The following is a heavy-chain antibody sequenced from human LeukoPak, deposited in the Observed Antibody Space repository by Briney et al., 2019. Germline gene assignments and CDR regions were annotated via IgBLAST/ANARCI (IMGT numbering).Heavy chain of an antibody. CDR3: TRAFGRSSYYFDF. CDR2: IKQDGSEK. CDR1: GFTFSSYG. Sequence: GGSLRLSCAASGFTFSSYGMHWVGQAPGKGLEWVANIKQDGSEKYYVDSVRGRVTISRDNAENSLFLQMNRLRVEDTAVYYCTRAFGRSSYYFDFWGQGTLVTVSS. V-gene: IGHV3-7*01. J-gene: IGHJ4*02. D-gene: IGHD3-3*01.